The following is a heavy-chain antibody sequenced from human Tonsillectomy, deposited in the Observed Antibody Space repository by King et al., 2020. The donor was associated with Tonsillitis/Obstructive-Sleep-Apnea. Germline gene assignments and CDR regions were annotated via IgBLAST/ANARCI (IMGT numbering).Heavy chain of an antibody. D-gene: IGHD6-19*01. CDR2: ISDRGDNT. CDR1: GFTFSTYA. J-gene: IGHJ6*03. V-gene: IGHV3-23*04. Sequence: EVQLVESGGGLVQPGGSLRLSCAASGFTFSTYAMSWVRQAPGKGLEWVSSISDRGDNTFNADSVRGRFTMSRDNSKKTLYLQMKSLRAEDTALYYSAGGPAGADYYYMDVWGKGTTVTVSS. CDR3: AGGPAGADYYYMDV.